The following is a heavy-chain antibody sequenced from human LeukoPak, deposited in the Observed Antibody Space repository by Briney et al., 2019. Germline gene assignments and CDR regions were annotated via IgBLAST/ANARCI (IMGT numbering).Heavy chain of an antibody. CDR1: GGSFSGYY. D-gene: IGHD5-12*01. CDR3: ARERLKSGYKDY. CDR2: ISYSGNT. J-gene: IGHJ4*02. Sequence: SETLSLTCAVYGGSFSGYYWSWIRQPPGKGLEWIAYISYSGNTNYNPSLKSRVTISVDTSKNQFSLKLSSVTAADTAVYYCARERLKSGYKDYWGQGTLVTVSS. V-gene: IGHV4-59*01.